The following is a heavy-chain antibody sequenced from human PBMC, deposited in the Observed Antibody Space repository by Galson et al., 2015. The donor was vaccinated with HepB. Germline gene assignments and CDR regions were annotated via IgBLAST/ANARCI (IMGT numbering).Heavy chain of an antibody. CDR3: ARAPYSSQAYFDY. CDR1: GGSFSGYY. J-gene: IGHJ4*02. D-gene: IGHD6-13*01. CDR2: INHSGST. V-gene: IGHV4-34*01. Sequence: ETLSLTCAVYGGSFSGYYWSWIRQPPGKGLEWIGEINHSGSTNYNPSLKSRVTISVDTSKNQFSLKLSSVTAADTAVYYCARAPYSSQAYFDYWGQGTLVTVSS.